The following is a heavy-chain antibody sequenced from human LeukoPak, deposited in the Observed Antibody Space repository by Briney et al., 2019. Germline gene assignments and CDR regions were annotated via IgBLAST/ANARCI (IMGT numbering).Heavy chain of an antibody. Sequence: SETLSLTCAVHGGSFSGDCWNWIRQPPGKGLEWIGEINHSGSTNYNPSLKSRVTISVDTSKNQFSLKLSSVTAADTAVYYCARGYYYDSSGQFDYWGQGTLVTVSS. D-gene: IGHD3-22*01. J-gene: IGHJ4*02. CDR2: INHSGST. CDR3: ARGYYYDSSGQFDY. V-gene: IGHV4-34*01. CDR1: GGSFSGDC.